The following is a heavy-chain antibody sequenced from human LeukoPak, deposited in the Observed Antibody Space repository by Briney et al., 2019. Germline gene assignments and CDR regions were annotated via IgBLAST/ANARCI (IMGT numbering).Heavy chain of an antibody. D-gene: IGHD6-6*01. CDR1: GGSISSYY. V-gene: IGHV4-59*01. CDR3: ARDQQLAYFDY. J-gene: IGHJ4*02. CDR2: IYYSGST. Sequence: ASETLSLTCTVSGGSISSYYWSWIRQPPGKGLEWIGYIYYSGSTNYNPSLKSRVTISVDTSKNQFSLNLSSVTAADTAVYYCARDQQLAYFDYWGQGTLVTVSS.